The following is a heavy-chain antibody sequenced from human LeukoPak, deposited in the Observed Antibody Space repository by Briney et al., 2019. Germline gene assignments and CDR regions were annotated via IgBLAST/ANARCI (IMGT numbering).Heavy chain of an antibody. CDR3: AKSLLTTASGTGRAFDI. CDR1: GFTFSSYW. V-gene: IGHV3-23*01. D-gene: IGHD1-26*01. CDR2: ISASGDVT. Sequence: GGSLRLSCAASGFTFSSYWTMWVRRAPGKGLEWVSGISASGDVTFHADPLKGRFTISRDNSKNTLYLQMDSLRAEDTAKYYCAKSLLTTASGTGRAFDIWGQGTVVTVSA. J-gene: IGHJ3*02.